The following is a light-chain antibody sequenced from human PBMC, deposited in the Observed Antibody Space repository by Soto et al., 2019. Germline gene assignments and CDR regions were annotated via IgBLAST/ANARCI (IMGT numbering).Light chain of an antibody. CDR3: HHYPRSSWT. V-gene: IGKV3-15*01. CDR2: RAS. Sequence: EIVMTQSPATLSVSPGESATLSCRASQNINSNLAWYQQKPGQAPTLLSSRASPIATRTPARCSGSVSGTEFTLTISRREPEDFAVYDCHHYPRSSWTFGQGTKVDIK. CDR1: QNINSN. J-gene: IGKJ1*01.